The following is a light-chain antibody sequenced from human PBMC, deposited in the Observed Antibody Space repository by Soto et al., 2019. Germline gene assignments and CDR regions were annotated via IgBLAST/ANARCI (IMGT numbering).Light chain of an antibody. Sequence: QSALTQPASVSGSPGQSITISCTGTSSDVGGYNYVSWYQQHPGKAPKLMTYEVSNRPSGVSNRFSGSKSGNTASLTISGLQAEDETDYYCSSYTSRRTLVFGGGTKLTVL. CDR1: SSDVGGYNY. J-gene: IGLJ2*01. V-gene: IGLV2-14*01. CDR2: EVS. CDR3: SSYTSRRTLV.